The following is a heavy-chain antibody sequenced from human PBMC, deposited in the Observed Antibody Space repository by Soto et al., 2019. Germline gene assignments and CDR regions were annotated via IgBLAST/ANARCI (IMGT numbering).Heavy chain of an antibody. CDR2: IWFDGFNK. CDR1: GFTFSTYG. Sequence: GGSLRLSCAASGFTFSTYGMHWVRQAPGKGLEWVAVIWFDGFNKYYADSVKGRFIISRDNSKNTLYLQMNSLRAEDTAVYYCEIQIPATSGWFDPWGQGNLVNVS. CDR3: EIQIPATSGWFDP. D-gene: IGHD2-2*01. V-gene: IGHV3-33*01. J-gene: IGHJ5*02.